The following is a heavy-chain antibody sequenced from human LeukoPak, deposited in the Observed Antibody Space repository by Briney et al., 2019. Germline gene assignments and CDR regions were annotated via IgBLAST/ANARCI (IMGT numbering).Heavy chain of an antibody. V-gene: IGHV4-59*01. CDR1: SGSISSYY. J-gene: IGHJ4*02. Sequence: SETLSLTCTVSSGSISSYYWSWIRQPPGKGLEWIGYIYYSGSTNYKPSLKSRVTISVDTSKNQFSLKLSSVTAADTAVYYCARERGYYDSNGYYYGLDFDYWGQGTLVTVSS. CDR3: ARERGYYDSNGYYYGLDFDY. D-gene: IGHD3-22*01. CDR2: IYYSGST.